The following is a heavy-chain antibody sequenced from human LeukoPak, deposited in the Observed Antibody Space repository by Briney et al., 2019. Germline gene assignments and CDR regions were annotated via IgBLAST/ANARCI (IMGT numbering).Heavy chain of an antibody. D-gene: IGHD6-6*01. Sequence: PSETLSLTCTVSGGSITSYYWSWIRQPAGKGLEWIGRIHNRGSTNYNPSLKSRVTMSVDTSKNQFSLKLSSVTAADTAVYYCARKGGGQLVNTRRWFDPWGQGTLVTVSS. CDR1: GGSITSYY. CDR2: IHNRGST. J-gene: IGHJ5*02. CDR3: ARKGGGQLVNTRRWFDP. V-gene: IGHV4-4*07.